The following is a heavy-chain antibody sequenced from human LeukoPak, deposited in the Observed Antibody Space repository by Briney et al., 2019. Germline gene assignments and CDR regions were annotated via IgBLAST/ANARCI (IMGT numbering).Heavy chain of an antibody. CDR3: ARGTLGYCSSTSCLNWFDP. V-gene: IGHV3-30*04. D-gene: IGHD2-2*01. CDR2: ISYDGSNK. J-gene: IGHJ5*02. CDR1: GFTFSSYA. Sequence: PGRSLRLSCAASGFTFSSYAMHWVRQAPGKGLEWVAVISYDGSNKYYADSVKGRFTISRDNSKNTLYLQMNSLRAEDTAVYYCARGTLGYCSSTSCLNWFDPWGQGTLVTVSS.